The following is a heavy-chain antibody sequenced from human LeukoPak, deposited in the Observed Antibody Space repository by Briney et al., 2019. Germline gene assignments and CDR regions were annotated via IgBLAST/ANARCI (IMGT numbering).Heavy chain of an antibody. CDR2: ISSSSSTI. Sequence: GGSLRLSCAASGLNFNTYAMNWVRQAPGKGLEWISYISSSSSTIYYADSVKGRFSISRDNAKNSVYLEMNSPGDEDTAVYYCTRVGGYQLPKFDYWGRGTMVTVSS. J-gene: IGHJ4*02. D-gene: IGHD2-2*01. CDR1: GLNFNTYA. CDR3: TRVGGYQLPKFDY. V-gene: IGHV3-48*02.